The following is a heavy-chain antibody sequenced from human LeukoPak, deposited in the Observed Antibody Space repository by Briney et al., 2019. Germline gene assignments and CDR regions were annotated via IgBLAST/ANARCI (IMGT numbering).Heavy chain of an antibody. Sequence: PGWSHAGDSSAARVPCSEYAMTWVLDAPLKRLEWVSSISGDGATTYHPDSVKGRFTISRDNAQNTVYLEISILGAEATSVYYVARSFPPFNRAPWFLSFDSLGPGTLGTGS. D-gene: IGHD1-14*01. J-gene: IGHJ4*02. CDR3: ARSFPPFNRAPWFLSFDS. CDR1: RVPCSEYA. V-gene: IGHV3-23*01. CDR2: ISGDGATT.